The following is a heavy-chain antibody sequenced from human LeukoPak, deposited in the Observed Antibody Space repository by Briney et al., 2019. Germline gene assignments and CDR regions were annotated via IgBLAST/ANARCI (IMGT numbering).Heavy chain of an antibody. J-gene: IGHJ5*02. D-gene: IGHD6-19*01. CDR1: GGSFRGDY. V-gene: IGHV4-34*01. Sequence: SETLSLTCAVYGGSFRGDYWSWIRQPPGKGLEWIGEINHSGSTNYNPSLKSRVTISVDTSKNQFSLKLSSVTAADTAVYYCARARGYSSGWYLAPWGQGTLVTVSS. CDR3: ARARGYSSGWYLAP. CDR2: INHSGST.